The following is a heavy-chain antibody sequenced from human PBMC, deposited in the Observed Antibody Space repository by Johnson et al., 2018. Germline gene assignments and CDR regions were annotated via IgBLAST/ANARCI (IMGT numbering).Heavy chain of an antibody. V-gene: IGHV3-21*01. Sequence: EVQLLESGGGLVKAGGSLRLSCAASEFTFNSYSMNWVRQAPGKGLEWVSCISGTSNYVYYADAVQGRFTISRDNPKNSLYLQRNSLRVEDTAVYYCARDRGDHMNKYYYYGMDVWGQGTTVTVSS. CDR3: ARDRGDHMNKYYYYGMDV. J-gene: IGHJ6*02. CDR1: EFTFNSYS. D-gene: IGHD4-17*01. CDR2: ISGTSNYV.